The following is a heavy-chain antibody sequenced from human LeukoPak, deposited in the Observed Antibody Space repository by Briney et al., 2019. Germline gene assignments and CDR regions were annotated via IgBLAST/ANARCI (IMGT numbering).Heavy chain of an antibody. V-gene: IGHV4-39*01. CDR3: ARPAWDIVVVPAAKNDAFDI. Sequence: SETLSLTCTLSGGSISSNIYYWGWIRQPPGKGLEWIGSIYYSGSTYYNPSLKSRVTISVDTSKNQFSLKLSSVTAADTAVYYCARPAWDIVVVPAAKNDAFDIWGQGTMVTVSS. D-gene: IGHD2-2*01. CDR1: GGSISSNIYY. CDR2: IYYSGST. J-gene: IGHJ3*02.